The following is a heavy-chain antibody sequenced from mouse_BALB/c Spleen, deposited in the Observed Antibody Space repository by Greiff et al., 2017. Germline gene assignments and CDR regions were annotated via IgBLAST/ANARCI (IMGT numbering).Heavy chain of an antibody. CDR2: IDPANGNT. CDR3: ASVYDGYLYYFDY. CDR1: GFNIKDTY. J-gene: IGHJ2*01. V-gene: IGHV14-3*02. Sequence: VQLQQSGAELVKPGASVKLSCTASGFNIKDTYMHWVKQRPEQGLEWIGRIDPANGNTKYDPKFQGKATITADTSSNTAYLQLSSLTSEDTAVYYCASVYDGYLYYFDYWGQGTTLTVSS. D-gene: IGHD2-3*01.